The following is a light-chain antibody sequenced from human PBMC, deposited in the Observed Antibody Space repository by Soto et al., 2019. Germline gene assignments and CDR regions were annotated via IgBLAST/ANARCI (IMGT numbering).Light chain of an antibody. CDR2: GAS. Sequence: EVVMTQSPATLSVSPGERATLSCRASQSVSTNLAWYQQRPGQAPRLLIYGASTRASGFPARFSGSGSGTEFILTISSLQSEDFAVYYWQQYSHWPTFGQGTKVEIK. V-gene: IGKV3-15*01. J-gene: IGKJ1*01. CDR1: QSVSTN. CDR3: QQYSHWPT.